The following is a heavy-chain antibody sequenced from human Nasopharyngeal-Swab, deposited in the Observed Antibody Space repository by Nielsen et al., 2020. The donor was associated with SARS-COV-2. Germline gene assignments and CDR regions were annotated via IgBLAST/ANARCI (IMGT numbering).Heavy chain of an antibody. D-gene: IGHD3-3*01. Sequence: GGSLRLSCAASGFTFSSYSMNWVRQAPGKGLEWDSSISSSSSYIYYADSVKGRFTISRDNAKNSLYLQMNSLRAEDTAVYYCAREGQIFGVVDYYYYGLDVWGQGTTVTVSS. CDR3: AREGQIFGVVDYYYYGLDV. J-gene: IGHJ6*02. V-gene: IGHV3-21*01. CDR2: ISSSSSYI. CDR1: GFTFSSYS.